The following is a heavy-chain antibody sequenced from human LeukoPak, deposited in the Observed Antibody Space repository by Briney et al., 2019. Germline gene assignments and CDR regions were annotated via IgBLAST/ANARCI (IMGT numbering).Heavy chain of an antibody. CDR2: IYHSGST. Sequence: PSETLSLTCAVSGGSISSSNWWSWVRQPPGKGLEWIGEIYHSGSTNYNPSLKSRVTISVDKSKNQFSLKLSSVTAADTAMYYCAIRSSSWQTDDAFDIWGQGTMVTVSS. D-gene: IGHD6-13*01. CDR3: AIRSSSWQTDDAFDI. V-gene: IGHV4-4*02. J-gene: IGHJ3*02. CDR1: GGSISSSNW.